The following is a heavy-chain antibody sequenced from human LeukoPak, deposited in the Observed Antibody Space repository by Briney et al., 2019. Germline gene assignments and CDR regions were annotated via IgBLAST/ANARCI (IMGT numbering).Heavy chain of an antibody. Sequence: PGGSLRLSCAASGFTFSSYAMSWVRQAPGKGLEWVSAISGSGGSTYYADSVKGRFTISRDNSKNTLYLQMNNLRAEDTAVYYCAKVGHSSSWYGIDYWGQGTLVTVSS. CDR2: ISGSGGST. CDR3: AKVGHSSSWYGIDY. CDR1: GFTFSSYA. J-gene: IGHJ4*02. V-gene: IGHV3-23*01. D-gene: IGHD6-13*01.